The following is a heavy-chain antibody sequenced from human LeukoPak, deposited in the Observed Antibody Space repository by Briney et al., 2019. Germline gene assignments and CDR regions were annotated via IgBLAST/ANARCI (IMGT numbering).Heavy chain of an antibody. Sequence: SGTLSLTCSVSGGSISSYYWNWIRQPAGKGLEWIGRVFNTGTTNYNPSLKSRVTMSLDTSKSQFSLSLSSVTAADTAIYWCAKSGDFYFGMDIWGQGTTVTVSS. V-gene: IGHV4-4*07. CDR3: AKSGDFYFGMDI. J-gene: IGHJ6*02. CDR2: VFNTGTT. CDR1: GGSISSYY. D-gene: IGHD2-15*01.